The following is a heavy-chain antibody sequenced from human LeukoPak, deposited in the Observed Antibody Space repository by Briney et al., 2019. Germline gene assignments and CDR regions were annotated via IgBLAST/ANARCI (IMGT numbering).Heavy chain of an antibody. CDR2: ISGDGTET. D-gene: IGHD4-11*01. CDR1: GLIFRNYA. CDR3: AKGGHYSFFDY. J-gene: IGHJ4*02. V-gene: IGHV3-23*01. Sequence: GGSPRLSCTASGLIFRNYAMTWVRQAPRKGLEWVSTISGDGTETFYADSVKGRFTISRDNSKNTHYLQMSSLRAEDTGIYYCAKGGHYSFFDYWGQGTLATVSS.